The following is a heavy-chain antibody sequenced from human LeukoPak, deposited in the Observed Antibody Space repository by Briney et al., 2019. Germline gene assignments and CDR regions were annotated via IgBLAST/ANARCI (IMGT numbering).Heavy chain of an antibody. CDR2: INPNSGGT. CDR3: ARNAHDSSGPLPDY. Sequence: ASVKVSCKASGYTFTGYYMHWVRQAPGQGPEWMGWINPNSGGTNYAQKFQGRVTMTRDTSISTAYMELSRLRSDDTAVYYCARNAHDSSGPLPDYWGQGTLVTVSS. CDR1: GYTFTGYY. V-gene: IGHV1-2*02. D-gene: IGHD3-22*01. J-gene: IGHJ4*02.